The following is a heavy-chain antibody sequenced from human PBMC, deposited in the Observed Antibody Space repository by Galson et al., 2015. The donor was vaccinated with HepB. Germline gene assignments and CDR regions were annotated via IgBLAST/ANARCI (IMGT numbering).Heavy chain of an antibody. CDR3: ARGVATGEYYFDS. J-gene: IGHJ4*02. Sequence: SLRLPCAASGFTLSSHDMHWVRQPTRTSLEWVSAIDTAGDRHYRGPVKGRFTISRKNAKNSLYLQMNSLRAGDTAVYYCARGVATGEYYFDSWGQGTLVTVSS. V-gene: IGHV3-13*04. CDR2: IDTAGDR. D-gene: IGHD5-12*01. CDR1: GFTLSSHD.